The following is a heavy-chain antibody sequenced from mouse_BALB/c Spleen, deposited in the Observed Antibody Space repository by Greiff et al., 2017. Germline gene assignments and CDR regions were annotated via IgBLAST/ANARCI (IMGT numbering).Heavy chain of an antibody. J-gene: IGHJ3*01. V-gene: IGHV2-9*02. CDR3: ARRGYDVAWCAY. CDR2: IWAGGST. Sequence: VHVVESGPGLVAPSQSLSITCTVSGFSLTSYGVHWVRQPPGKGLEWLGVIWAGGSTNYNSALMSRLSISKDNSKNQVFLKMNSRQTDDTAMYYCARRGYDVAWCAYWGQGTLVTVSA. CDR1: GFSLTSYG. D-gene: IGHD2-14*01.